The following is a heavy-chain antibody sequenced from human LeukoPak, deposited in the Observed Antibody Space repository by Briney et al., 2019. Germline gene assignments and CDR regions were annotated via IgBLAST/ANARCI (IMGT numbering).Heavy chain of an antibody. CDR1: GFTFSGHA. D-gene: IGHD3-9*01. Sequence: GGSLRLSCVTSGFTFSGHAMSWVRQTPGKGLERVSAISDSGGSTFYADSVRGRFTISRDNSKNTLFLDMNSLRAEDTAMYYCARALYYDILTGYYATSAFDFWGQGTLVTVSS. J-gene: IGHJ4*02. V-gene: IGHV3-23*01. CDR2: ISDSGGST. CDR3: ARALYYDILTGYYATSAFDF.